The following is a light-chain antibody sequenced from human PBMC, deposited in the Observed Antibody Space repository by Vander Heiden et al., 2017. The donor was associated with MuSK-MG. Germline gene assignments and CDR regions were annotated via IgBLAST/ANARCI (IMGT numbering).Light chain of an antibody. CDR1: HDISNF. V-gene: IGKV1-33*01. CDR2: DAS. Sequence: DIQMTQSPSSLSASIGDRVTITCQASHDISNFLNWFQQRPGKAPKLLIYDASNLETGVPLRFSGSGSGTDFTFTISSLQPEDFATYYCQQDDSFPLTFGGGTKVEIK. J-gene: IGKJ4*01. CDR3: QQDDSFPLT.